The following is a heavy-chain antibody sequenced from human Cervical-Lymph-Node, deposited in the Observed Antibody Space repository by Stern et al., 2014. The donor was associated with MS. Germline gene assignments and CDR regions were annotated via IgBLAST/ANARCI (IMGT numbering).Heavy chain of an antibody. CDR1: GVSLRNARMG. CDR2: IFSNGEK. D-gene: IGHD3-10*01. J-gene: IGHJ4*02. V-gene: IGHV2-26*01. CDR3: ARILYDGAYRGDY. Sequence: ESGPVLVKPTETLKLTCNVSGVSLRNARMGVSWIRQPPGKALEGLAHIFSNGEKSYSTSLKSRLTISKDTSKSQVVLTMTNMDPVDTATYFCARILYDGAYRGDYWGQGTLVTVSS.